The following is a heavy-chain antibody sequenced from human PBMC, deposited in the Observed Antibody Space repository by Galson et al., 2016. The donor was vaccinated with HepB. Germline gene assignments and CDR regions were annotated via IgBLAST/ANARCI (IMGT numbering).Heavy chain of an antibody. V-gene: IGHV1-69*13. CDR2: IIPVFATA. J-gene: IGHJ6*02. D-gene: IGHD4-17*01. CDR1: GGTFSNSG. CDR3: ATSTVTTFSYYYYGMAV. Sequence: SVKVSCKASGGTFSNSGFTWVRQAPGQGLEWMGGIIPVFATANYAEKFQGRVTITADQSTSTAYMDLSSLRSEDTAVYHCATSTVTTFSYYYYGMAVWGQGTTVTVSS.